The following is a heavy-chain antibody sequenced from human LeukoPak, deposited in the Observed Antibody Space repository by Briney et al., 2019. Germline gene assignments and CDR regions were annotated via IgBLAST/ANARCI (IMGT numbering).Heavy chain of an antibody. Sequence: SQTLSLTCTVSGGSISSGDYSWSWIRQPPGKGLEWIGYIYYSGSTYYNPSLKSRVTISVDTSKNQFSLKLSSVTAADTAVYYCARDLAYCGGDCYSQYNWFDPWGQGTLVTVSS. CDR1: GGSISSGDYS. V-gene: IGHV4-30-4*01. J-gene: IGHJ5*02. CDR2: IYYSGST. D-gene: IGHD2-21*02. CDR3: ARDLAYCGGDCYSQYNWFDP.